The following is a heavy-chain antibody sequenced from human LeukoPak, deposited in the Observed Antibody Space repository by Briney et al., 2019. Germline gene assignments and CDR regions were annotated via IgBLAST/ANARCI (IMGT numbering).Heavy chain of an antibody. J-gene: IGHJ4*02. Sequence: PGRSLRLSCAASGFTFSSYAMHWVRQAPGKGLEWVAVISYDGSNKYYADSVKGRFTISRDNSKNTLYLQMNSLRAEDTAVYYCARISAMYPRYYGSGSYSPYDFDYWGQGTLVTVSP. CDR2: ISYDGSNK. CDR1: GFTFSSYA. D-gene: IGHD3-10*01. V-gene: IGHV3-30*04. CDR3: ARISAMYPRYYGSGSYSPYDFDY.